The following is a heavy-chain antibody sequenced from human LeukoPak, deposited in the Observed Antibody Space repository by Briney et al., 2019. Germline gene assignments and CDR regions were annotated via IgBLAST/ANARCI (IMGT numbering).Heavy chain of an antibody. J-gene: IGHJ4*02. Sequence: ASVKVSCKGYGYTFINHDIDWVRQVAGQGLEWMGWMNSNSGNTGYAQKFQGRVTITRDTSIRTAYMEVSSLTSEDTAVYYCARVDGSPDYWGQGTLLTVSS. D-gene: IGHD2-15*01. CDR1: GYTFINHD. CDR3: ARVDGSPDY. V-gene: IGHV1-8*03. CDR2: MNSNSGNT.